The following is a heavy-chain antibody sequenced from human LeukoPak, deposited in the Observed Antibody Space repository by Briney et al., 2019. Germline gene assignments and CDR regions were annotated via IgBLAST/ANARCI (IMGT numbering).Heavy chain of an antibody. CDR3: ARDDRFGELLLDY. CDR2: IKQDGSEK. CDR1: GFTFSSYW. Sequence: GGSLRLSCAASGFTFSSYWMSWVRQAPGKGLEWVANIKQDGSEKYYVDSVKGRFTISRDNAKNSLYLQMSSLRAEDTAVYYCARDDRFGELLLDYWGQGTLVTVSS. D-gene: IGHD3-10*01. V-gene: IGHV3-7*01. J-gene: IGHJ4*02.